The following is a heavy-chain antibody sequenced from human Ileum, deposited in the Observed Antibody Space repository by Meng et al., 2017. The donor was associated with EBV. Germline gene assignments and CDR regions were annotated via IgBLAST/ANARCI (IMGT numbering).Heavy chain of an antibody. V-gene: IGHV4-61*01. CDR2: MSYSGST. CDR1: GGSVSSAHSF. J-gene: IGHJ4*02. CDR3: AGDPHSGSPH. Sequence: PLPGSGPGPVKPSETLSLTLTVSGGSVSSAHSFWTWVRQPPGKGLEWIRYMSYSGSTNYSPPLESRVTISVDTSKNQFSLKLSSVTAADTAVYYCAGDPHSGSPHWGQGTLVTVSS. D-gene: IGHD1-26*01.